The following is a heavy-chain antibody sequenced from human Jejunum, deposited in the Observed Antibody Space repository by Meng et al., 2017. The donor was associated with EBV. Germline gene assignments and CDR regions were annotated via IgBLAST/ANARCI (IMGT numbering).Heavy chain of an antibody. D-gene: IGHD1-26*01. J-gene: IGHJ4*02. CDR1: GYTFTNYA. V-gene: IGHV7-4-1*02. Sequence: QVQLVQSGSEWRKPGASVKISRKTSGYTFTNYAMKWVRQAPGQGLELMAWINTKTGNPAYAQGFTGRFVFSLDMSVTTIYLQISSLEAEDTAIYYCARAVVGSTSLDYWGQGTLVTGSS. CDR3: ARAVVGSTSLDY. CDR2: INTKTGNP.